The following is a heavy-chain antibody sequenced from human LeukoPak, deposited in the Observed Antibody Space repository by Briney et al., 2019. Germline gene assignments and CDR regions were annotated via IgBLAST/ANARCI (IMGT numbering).Heavy chain of an antibody. D-gene: IGHD6-13*01. CDR3: AKLGIAASDY. Sequence: GGSLRLSCAASGFSFTNYAMIWVRQAPGKGLEWVSGVSSSGGSTYYADSVKGRFTISRDNSKNTLYLQMNSLRAEDTAVYYCAKLGIAASDYWGQGTLVTVSS. CDR1: GFSFTNYA. J-gene: IGHJ4*02. V-gene: IGHV3-23*01. CDR2: VSSSGGST.